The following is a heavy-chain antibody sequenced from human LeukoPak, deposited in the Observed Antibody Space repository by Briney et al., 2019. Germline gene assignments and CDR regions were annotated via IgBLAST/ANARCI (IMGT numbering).Heavy chain of an antibody. CDR3: ARRPPDMVAFYC. D-gene: IGHD5-18*01. J-gene: IGHJ4*01. V-gene: IGHV4-59*01. CDR1: GGSIGGYY. CDR2: IYYSGST. Sequence: SETLSLTYTVSGGSIGGYYWSWIRQPPGKGLEWIGYIYYSGSTNYNPSLKSRVSISVDTSKNQFSLRLRSVTAADTAVYYCARRPPDMVAFYCWGHGTLVTVSS.